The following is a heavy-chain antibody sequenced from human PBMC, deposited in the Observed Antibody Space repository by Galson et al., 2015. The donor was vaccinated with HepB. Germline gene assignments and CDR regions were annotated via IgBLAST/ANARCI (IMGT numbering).Heavy chain of an antibody. J-gene: IGHJ6*02. CDR1: GDSISSDFYY. Sequence: ETLSLTCSVSGDSISSDFYYWGWIRQPPGKGLEWIGSMYYSGSTYYNPSLKSRVTISVDTSKNQFSLKLSSVSTADTAVYYCARHFQGQGYHDSSGQYLESPYGFDVWGQGTTVTVSS. CDR2: MYYSGST. V-gene: IGHV4-39*01. D-gene: IGHD3-22*01. CDR3: ARHFQGQGYHDSSGQYLESPYGFDV.